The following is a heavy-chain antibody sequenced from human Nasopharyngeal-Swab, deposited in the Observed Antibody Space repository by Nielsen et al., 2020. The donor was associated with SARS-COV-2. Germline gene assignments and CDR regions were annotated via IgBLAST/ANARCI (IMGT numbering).Heavy chain of an antibody. CDR3: AKDITGYSSGWFYYYYYMDV. V-gene: IGHV3-30*18. J-gene: IGHJ6*03. D-gene: IGHD6-19*01. Sequence: GNSLKTSCAASGLTFISYGLHWVRQAPGKGLEWVAVISYDGSNKYYADSVKGRFTISRDNSKNTLYLQMNSLRAEDTAVYYCAKDITGYSSGWFYYYYYMDVWGKGTTVTVSS. CDR1: GLTFISYG. CDR2: ISYDGSNK.